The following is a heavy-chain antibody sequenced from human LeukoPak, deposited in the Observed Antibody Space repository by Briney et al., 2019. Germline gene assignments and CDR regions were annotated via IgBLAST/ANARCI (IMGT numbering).Heavy chain of an antibody. Sequence: SETLSLTCAVYGGSFSGYYWSWIRQPPGKGLEWIGEINHSGSTNYNPSLKSRVTISVDTSKNQFSLKLSSVTAADTAVYYCAREIPGYGLNWFDPWGQGTLVTVSS. CDR1: GGSFSGYY. V-gene: IGHV4-34*01. D-gene: IGHD5-12*01. J-gene: IGHJ5*02. CDR3: AREIPGYGLNWFDP. CDR2: INHSGST.